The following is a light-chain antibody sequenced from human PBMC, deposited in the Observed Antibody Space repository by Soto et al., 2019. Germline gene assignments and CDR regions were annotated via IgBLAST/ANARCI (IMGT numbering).Light chain of an antibody. Sequence: DIPMTQSPSSLSASVGDRVTITCQASQDISNYLNWYQQKPGKAPKLLIYDASNLETGVPSRFSGSGSGTDFTFTISSLQPEDIATYYCQQYDNPRATFGQGTKLEIK. CDR3: QQYDNPRAT. V-gene: IGKV1-33*01. CDR1: QDISNY. CDR2: DAS. J-gene: IGKJ2*01.